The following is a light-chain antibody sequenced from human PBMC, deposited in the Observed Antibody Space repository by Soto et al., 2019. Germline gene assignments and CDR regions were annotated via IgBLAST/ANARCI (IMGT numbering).Light chain of an antibody. CDR2: DVR. V-gene: IGLV2-14*01. J-gene: IGLJ1*01. CDR3: SSYTTISTYV. CDR1: SSDVGGYNY. Sequence: QPVLPQAASVSVSPGQSSTISCTRTSSDVGGYNYVSWYQQHPGKASKLMIYDVRNRPSGVSNRFSGSKSVNTASLTISGLQAEDEADYYCSSYTTISTYVFGTGTKVTVL.